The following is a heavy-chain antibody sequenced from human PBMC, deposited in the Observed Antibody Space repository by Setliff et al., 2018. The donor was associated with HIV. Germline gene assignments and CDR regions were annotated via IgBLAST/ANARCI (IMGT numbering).Heavy chain of an antibody. Sequence: GASVKVSCKASGDSFSTYLISWVRQAPGQGLEWMGGIIPILGTADYAQKFQGRVTITADKSTSTAYMELSSLRSEDTAVYYCARGQEMYLMVTMLGGYYYYHMDVWGQGTAVTVSS. CDR3: ARGQEMYLMVTMLGGYYYYHMDV. J-gene: IGHJ6*02. CDR1: GDSFSTYL. D-gene: IGHD3-10*02. V-gene: IGHV1-69*10. CDR2: IIPILGTA.